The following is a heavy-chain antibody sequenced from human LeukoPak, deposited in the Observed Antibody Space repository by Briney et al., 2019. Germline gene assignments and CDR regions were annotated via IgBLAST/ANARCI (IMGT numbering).Heavy chain of an antibody. CDR2: ISWEGGTT. CDR3: TRDTDYGSATNYFDS. Sequence: GGSLRLSCAASGFTFDDYAMHWVRQAPGEGLEWVALISWEGGTTYYADFVRGRFTISRDNSKNYLYLQMNSLRTEDTAFYYCTRDTDYGSATNYFDSWGQGTLVSVSS. V-gene: IGHV3-43*01. J-gene: IGHJ4*02. D-gene: IGHD3-10*01. CDR1: GFTFDDYA.